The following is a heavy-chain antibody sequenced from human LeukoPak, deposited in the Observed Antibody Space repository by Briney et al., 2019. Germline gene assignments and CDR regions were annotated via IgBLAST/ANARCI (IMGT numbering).Heavy chain of an antibody. J-gene: IGHJ4*02. V-gene: IGHV3-74*01. D-gene: IGHD6-19*01. Sequence: GGSLRLSCAASGFTFSSYGMHWVRQAPGKGLVWVSRMNSDGSSTSYADSVKGRFTISRDNAKNTLYLQMNSLRAEDAAVYYCATVSRSSGRGYFDYWGPGTLVTVSS. CDR1: GFTFSSYG. CDR2: MNSDGSST. CDR3: ATVSRSSGRGYFDY.